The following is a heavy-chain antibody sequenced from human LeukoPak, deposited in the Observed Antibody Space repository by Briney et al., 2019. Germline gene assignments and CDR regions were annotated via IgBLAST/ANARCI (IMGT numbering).Heavy chain of an antibody. V-gene: IGHV1-46*01. Sequence: GASVKLSCKASGYTFIRYYIHWVRQAPGQGLEWMGVIKPSGGSTKSTQKHQGRVTMTRDTSTDTVYMELSSLRSKDKAIYFCARPGRGGYWYFDLWGRGTLVTVSS. CDR2: IKPSGGST. CDR1: GYTFIRYY. J-gene: IGHJ2*01. CDR3: ARPGRGGYWYFDL. D-gene: IGHD3-16*01.